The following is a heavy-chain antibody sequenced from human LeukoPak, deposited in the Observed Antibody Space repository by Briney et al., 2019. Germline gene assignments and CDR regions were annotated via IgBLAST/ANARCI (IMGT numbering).Heavy chain of an antibody. V-gene: IGHV1-2*02. J-gene: IGHJ5*02. CDR3: ARGVAAADGRWFDP. Sequence: ASVKVSCKVSGYTFTDYYMHWVRQAPGQGLEWMGWINPKSGGTNYAQQFQGRVTMTRDTSISTAYMELSNLRSDDTAVYYCARGVAAADGRWFDPWGQGTLVTVSS. CDR1: GYTFTDYY. D-gene: IGHD6-13*01. CDR2: INPKSGGT.